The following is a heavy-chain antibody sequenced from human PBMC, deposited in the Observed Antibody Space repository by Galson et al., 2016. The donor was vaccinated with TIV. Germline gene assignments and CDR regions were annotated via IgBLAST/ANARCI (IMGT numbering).Heavy chain of an antibody. Sequence: QVQLQESGPRLVKPSETLSLTCTVSSDSISSGNYYWNWIRQPAGEGLEWIGHVYRSGSTNYNPSLQSRVTISIDTSKNQFYLKLSSVTAADTTVYYWARDLYYYDSNGYNQGFDIWGQGTMVTVSS. CDR2: VYRSGST. J-gene: IGHJ3*02. CDR3: ARDLYYYDSNGYNQGFDI. D-gene: IGHD3-22*01. CDR1: SDSISSGNYY. V-gene: IGHV4-61*02.